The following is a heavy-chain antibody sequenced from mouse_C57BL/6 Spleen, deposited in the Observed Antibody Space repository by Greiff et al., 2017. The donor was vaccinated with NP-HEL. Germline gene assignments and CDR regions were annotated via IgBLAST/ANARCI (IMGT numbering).Heavy chain of an antibody. CDR2: INPNNGGT. V-gene: IGHV1-26*01. D-gene: IGHD1-1*02. J-gene: IGHJ4*01. CDR1: GYTFTDYY. CDR3: ARGGDMATRGMDY. Sequence: EVQLQQSGPELVKPGASVKISCKASGYTFTDYYMNWVKQSHGKSLEWIGDINPNNGGTSYNQKFKGKATLTVDKSSSTAYMELRSLTSEDSAVYYCARGGDMATRGMDYWGQGTSVTVSS.